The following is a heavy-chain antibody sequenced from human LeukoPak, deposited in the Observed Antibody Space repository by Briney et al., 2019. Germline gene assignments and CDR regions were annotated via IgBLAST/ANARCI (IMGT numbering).Heavy chain of an antibody. Sequence: GASVKVSCKASGYTLSTYAISWVRQAPGQGLEWTGWISAYTGNTRYTQNLQGRVIMTTDTSANTAYMEVRSLRSDDTAMYYCARDLGDHISGVGYFDCWGHGTLVTVSS. CDR2: ISAYTGNT. CDR1: GYTLSTYA. CDR3: ARDLGDHISGVGYFDC. D-gene: IGHD3-22*01. V-gene: IGHV1-18*01. J-gene: IGHJ4*01.